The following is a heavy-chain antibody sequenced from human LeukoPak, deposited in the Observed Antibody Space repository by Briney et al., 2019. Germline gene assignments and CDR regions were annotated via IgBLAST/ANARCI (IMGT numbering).Heavy chain of an antibody. J-gene: IGHJ4*02. D-gene: IGHD3-10*01. CDR2: IIASGGTT. V-gene: IGHV3-23*01. CDR1: GFPFSSYA. Sequence: GGSLSLSCAASGFPFSSYAMSWFRQTPGKGLEWVSSIIASGGTTYYADSVKGRFIISRDNSKNTVYLQMNTLRAEDTAVYYCAKGAGGSYGLYYFDYWGQGALVTVSS. CDR3: AKGAGGSYGLYYFDY.